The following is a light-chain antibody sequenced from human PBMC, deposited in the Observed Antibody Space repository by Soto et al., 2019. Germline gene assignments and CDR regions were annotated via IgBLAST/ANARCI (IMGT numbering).Light chain of an antibody. CDR3: MQALQTPPT. CDR2: LAS. Sequence: DIAMTQSPLSLPVTPGESASISWRASQRLLHSNGYNYLDWYLQKPGQSPQLLIYLASNRAPGVPDRFSGSGSGTDFTLKISAVEAEDVGIYYCMQALQTPPTFGQGTKV. V-gene: IGKV2-28*01. CDR1: QRLLHSNGYNY. J-gene: IGKJ1*01.